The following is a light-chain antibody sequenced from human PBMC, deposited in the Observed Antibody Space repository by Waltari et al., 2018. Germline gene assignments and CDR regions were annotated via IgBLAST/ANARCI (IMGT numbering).Light chain of an antibody. CDR3: CSYAGSSRGV. Sequence: QSALTQPASVSGSPGQSITISCTGTSSDVGSYNHVSWYQKYPGKFPKLLIYDVTKRPSGVSNRFSGFKSGNTASLTISGLQAEDEADYYCCSYAGSSRGVFGTGTKVTV. V-gene: IGLV2-23*02. CDR1: SSDVGSYNH. CDR2: DVT. J-gene: IGLJ1*01.